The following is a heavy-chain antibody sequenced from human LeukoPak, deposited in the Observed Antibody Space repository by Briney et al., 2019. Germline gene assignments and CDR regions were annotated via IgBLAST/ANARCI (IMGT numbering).Heavy chain of an antibody. J-gene: IGHJ4*02. D-gene: IGHD3-10*01. CDR3: AKDMYPYGSGSYPQFDY. Sequence: PGGSLRLSCAASGFTFSSYAMSWVRQAPGKGLEWVSAISGSGGSTYYADSVKGRFTTSRDNSKNTLYLQMNSLRAEDTAVYYCAKDMYPYGSGSYPQFDYWGQGTLVTVSS. CDR1: GFTFSSYA. CDR2: ISGSGGST. V-gene: IGHV3-23*01.